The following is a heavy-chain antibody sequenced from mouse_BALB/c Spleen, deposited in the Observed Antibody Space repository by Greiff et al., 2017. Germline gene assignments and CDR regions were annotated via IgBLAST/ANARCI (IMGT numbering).Heavy chain of an antibody. D-gene: IGHD1-1*01. J-gene: IGHJ2*01. CDR1: GFNIKDYY. V-gene: IGHV14-1*02. CDR2: IDPENGNT. Sequence: VQLQQSGAELVRPGALVKLSCKASGFNIKDYYMHWVKQRPEQGLEWIGWIDPENGNTIYDPKFQGKASITADTSSNTAYLQLSSLTSDDTAVYYCARGNYYGYFDYWGQGTTLTVSS. CDR3: ARGNYYGYFDY.